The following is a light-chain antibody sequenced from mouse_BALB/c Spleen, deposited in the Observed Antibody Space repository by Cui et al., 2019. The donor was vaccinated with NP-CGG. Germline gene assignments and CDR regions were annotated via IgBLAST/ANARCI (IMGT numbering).Light chain of an antibody. J-gene: IGLJ1*01. CDR1: TGAVTHSNY. CDR2: GTN. V-gene: IGLV1*01. Sequence: QALVTQESALTTSPGETVTLTCRSNTGAVTHSNYANWVQEKPDHLFTGLIGGTNNRAPGVPARFSGSLIGDKAALTITGAQTEDEAIYFCALWYSNHWVFGGGTKLTVL. CDR3: ALWYSNHWV.